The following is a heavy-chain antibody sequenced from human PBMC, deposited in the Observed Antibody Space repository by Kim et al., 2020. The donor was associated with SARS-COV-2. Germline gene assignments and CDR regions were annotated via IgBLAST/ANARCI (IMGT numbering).Heavy chain of an antibody. CDR2: IYYSGST. V-gene: IGHV4-59*01. CDR1: GGSISNYY. Sequence: SETLSLTCIVSGGSISNYYWSRFRQHPGKRLEWIGYIYYSGSTNYNPSLRSRVTISVDTSKNQFSLKLSSVTAADTAVYYCAKGGARSVAFDIWGQGTMVTVSS. D-gene: IGHD3-16*01. J-gene: IGHJ3*02. CDR3: AKGGARSVAFDI.